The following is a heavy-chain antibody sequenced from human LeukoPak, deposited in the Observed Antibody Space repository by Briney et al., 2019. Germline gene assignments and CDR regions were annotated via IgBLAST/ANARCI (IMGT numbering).Heavy chain of an antibody. D-gene: IGHD4-17*01. J-gene: IGHJ4*02. CDR2: IKPDGSEK. CDR3: ARDDHGDYFFDF. V-gene: IGHV3-7*01. Sequence: GGPLRLSCAASGFTFSTYWMTWVRQAPGKGLEWIANIKPDGSEKYYVDSVKGRFTISRDNAKNSLYLQLNSLRAEDTAMYYCARDDHGDYFFDFWGQGTLVTVSS. CDR1: GFTFSTYW.